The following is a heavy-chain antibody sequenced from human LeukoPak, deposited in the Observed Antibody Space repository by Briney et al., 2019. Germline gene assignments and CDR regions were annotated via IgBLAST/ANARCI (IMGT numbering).Heavy chain of an antibody. J-gene: IGHJ3*02. V-gene: IGHV4-4*02. CDR1: GGSISSSNW. Sequence: SETLSLTCAVSGGSISSSNWWSWVRQPPGKGLEWIGEIYHSGSTNYNPSLKSRVTISVDKPKNQFSLKLSSVTAADTAVYYCARVPTPPFAYLDAFDIWGQGTMVTVSS. CDR2: IYHSGST. CDR3: ARVPTPPFAYLDAFDI. D-gene: IGHD3-16*01.